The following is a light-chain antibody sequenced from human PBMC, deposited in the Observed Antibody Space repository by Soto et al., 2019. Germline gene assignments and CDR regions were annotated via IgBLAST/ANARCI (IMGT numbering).Light chain of an antibody. CDR2: DNT. CDR1: SSNIGAGHD. CDR3: QSYDSSLSASV. Sequence: QSVLTQPPSVSGAPGQGVTISCTGTSSNIGAGHDVHWYQQLPGTAPKLLIYDNTNRPSEVPDRFSGSKSETSASLSITGLQAEDEADYYCQSYDSSLSASVFATGTKLTVL. J-gene: IGLJ1*01. V-gene: IGLV1-40*01.